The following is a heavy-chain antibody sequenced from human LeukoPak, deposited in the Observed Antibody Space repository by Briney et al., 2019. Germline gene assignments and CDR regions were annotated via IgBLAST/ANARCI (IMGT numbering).Heavy chain of an antibody. CDR3: ATRGGSG. D-gene: IGHD3-10*01. J-gene: IGHJ4*02. CDR1: GFSFSTSA. Sequence: GESLRLSCAASGFSFSTSAMGWVRQAPGRGLEWVSAISGSTDSAYYADSVKGRFTISRDNSKNTLYLQMNSLRAEDTAVYYCATRGGSGWGQGTLVTVSS. V-gene: IGHV3-23*01. CDR2: ISGSTDSA.